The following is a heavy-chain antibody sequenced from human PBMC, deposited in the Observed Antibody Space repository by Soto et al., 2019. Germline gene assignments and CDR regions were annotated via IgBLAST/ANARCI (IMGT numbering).Heavy chain of an antibody. CDR1: GFTFGSHA. CDR2: ISGNGGST. Sequence: GGSLRLSCAASGFTFGSHAMSWVRQAPGKGLEWVSAISGNGGSTFFADSVKGRFTISRDNSKNTLYLQMNSLRDEDTAVYYCAKIAAVTTYLDYWGRGALVTVSS. D-gene: IGHD4-17*01. CDR3: AKIAAVTTYLDY. J-gene: IGHJ4*02. V-gene: IGHV3-23*01.